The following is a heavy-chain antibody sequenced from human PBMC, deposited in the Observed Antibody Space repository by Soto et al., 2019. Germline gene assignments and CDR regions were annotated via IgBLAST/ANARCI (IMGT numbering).Heavy chain of an antibody. J-gene: IGHJ4*02. CDR1: GYTFSSHY. Sequence: ASVKVSCKASGYTFSSHYMHWVRQAPAQGLEWMGVINPSGTSATYAQKFQGRLTMTRDTSTSTVYMDLSSLTSEDTAVYYCARGQVAGRYSFDYLGQRTLVAVCS. D-gene: IGHD1-1*01. CDR2: INPSGTSA. CDR3: ARGQVAGRYSFDY. V-gene: IGHV1-46*01.